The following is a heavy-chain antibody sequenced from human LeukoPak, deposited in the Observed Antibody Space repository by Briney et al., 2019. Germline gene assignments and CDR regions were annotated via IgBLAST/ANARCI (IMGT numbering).Heavy chain of an antibody. CDR2: ISGSGGST. V-gene: IGHV3-23*01. CDR3: AKDYRPWLAGFDY. CDR1: GFTFSSYA. D-gene: IGHD6-19*01. J-gene: IGHJ4*02. Sequence: GGSLRLSCAASGFTFSSYAMSWVRQAPGKGLEWVSAISGSGGSTYYADSVKGRFTISRDNSKNTLNLQMSSLRAEDTAVYYCAKDYRPWLAGFDYWGQGTLVTVSS.